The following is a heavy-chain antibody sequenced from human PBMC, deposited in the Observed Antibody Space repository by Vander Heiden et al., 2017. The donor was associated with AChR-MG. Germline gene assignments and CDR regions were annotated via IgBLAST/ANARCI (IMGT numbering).Heavy chain of an antibody. CDR3: ARDRYGDYCSDY. J-gene: IGHJ4*02. V-gene: IGHV3-48*01. Sequence: EVQLVESGGGLVQPGGSLRLSSAASGFTFSSYSMNWVRQAPGKGLEWVSYISSSGTTVYYADSVKGRFTISRDSAKNSLYLQMDSLRAEDTAVYYCARDRYGDYCSDYWGQGTLGHRLL. D-gene: IGHD4-17*01. CDR1: GFTFSSYS. CDR2: ISSSGTTV.